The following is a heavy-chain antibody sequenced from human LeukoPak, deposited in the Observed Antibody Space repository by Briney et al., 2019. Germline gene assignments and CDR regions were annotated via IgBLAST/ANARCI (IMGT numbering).Heavy chain of an antibody. D-gene: IGHD2-21*02. Sequence: SETLSLTCTVSGGSISSYYWSWIRQPPGKGLEWLGYIYYSGNTNYNPSLKSRVTISVDTSKNQFSLKLSSVTAADTAVYYRARHCRGDCAAEYFQHWGQGTLVTVSS. CDR2: IYYSGNT. CDR3: ARHCRGDCAAEYFQH. J-gene: IGHJ1*01. CDR1: GGSISSYY. V-gene: IGHV4-59*08.